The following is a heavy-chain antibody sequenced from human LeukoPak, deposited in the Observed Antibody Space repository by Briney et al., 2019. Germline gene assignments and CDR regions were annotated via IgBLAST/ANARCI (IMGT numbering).Heavy chain of an antibody. CDR1: GYTFTSYG. J-gene: IGHJ3*02. CDR2: ISAYNGNT. D-gene: IGHD6-13*01. V-gene: IGHV1-18*01. Sequence: ASVKVSCKASGYTFTSYGISWVRQGPGQGLEWMGWISAYNGNTNYAQKLQGRVTMTTDTSTSTAYMELRSLRSDDTAVYYCARAHQQLDAFDIWGQGTMVTVSS. CDR3: ARAHQQLDAFDI.